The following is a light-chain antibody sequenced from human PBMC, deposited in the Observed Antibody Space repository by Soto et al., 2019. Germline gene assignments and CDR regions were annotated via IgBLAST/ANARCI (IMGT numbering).Light chain of an antibody. CDR2: DAS. CDR1: QSVSSY. CDR3: QQRSNWPST. J-gene: IGKJ1*01. Sequence: EIVLTQSPATLSLSPGERASRSCMASQSVSSYLAWYQQKPGQAPRLLIYDASNRATGIPARFSGSGSGTDFTLTISSLEPEDFAVYYCQQRSNWPSTFGQGTKVDI. V-gene: IGKV3-11*01.